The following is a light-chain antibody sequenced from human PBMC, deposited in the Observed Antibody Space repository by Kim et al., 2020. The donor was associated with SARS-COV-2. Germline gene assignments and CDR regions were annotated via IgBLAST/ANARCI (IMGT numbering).Light chain of an antibody. J-gene: IGLJ3*02. V-gene: IGLV2-14*03. CDR1: SSDVGGYNY. CDR3: SSYTSSSTWV. CDR2: DVS. Sequence: GQSINISCTGTSSDVGGYNYVSWYQQHPGKAPKLMIDDVSNRPSGVSNRFSGSKSGNTASLTISGLQAEDEADYYCSSYTSSSTWVFGGGTQLTVL.